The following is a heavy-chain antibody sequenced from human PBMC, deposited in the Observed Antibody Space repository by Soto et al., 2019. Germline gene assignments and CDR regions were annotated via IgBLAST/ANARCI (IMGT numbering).Heavy chain of an antibody. J-gene: IGHJ3*02. CDR3: ARNPYYYDRSGFRRGPGAFDI. Sequence: GVTLRLSCAAAGFSFSDYYMSWIRQAPGKGLEWVSYISSSGSSIYYADSVKGRFTISRDNAKNSLYLQMNSLRAEDTAVYYCARNPYYYDRSGFRRGPGAFDIWGQGTMVTVSS. CDR2: ISSSGSSI. V-gene: IGHV3-11*01. D-gene: IGHD3-22*01. CDR1: GFSFSDYY.